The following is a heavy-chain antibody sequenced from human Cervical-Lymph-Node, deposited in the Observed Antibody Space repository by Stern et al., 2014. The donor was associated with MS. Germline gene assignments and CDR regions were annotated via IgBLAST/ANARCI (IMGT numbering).Heavy chain of an antibody. Sequence: QDQLVQSGPEVKKPGSSVKVSCKVSEGSFNNYIISWVRQAPGQGLEWLGRIIPILNIPNYAPRFQGVVTISADKSTSTAYLELRSLKMEDTAIYYCAGAVGPTADANWGQGTVVAVSS. J-gene: IGHJ4*02. D-gene: IGHD4/OR15-4a*01. CDR2: IIPILNIP. CDR1: EGSFNNYI. CDR3: AGAVGPTADAN. V-gene: IGHV1-69*02.